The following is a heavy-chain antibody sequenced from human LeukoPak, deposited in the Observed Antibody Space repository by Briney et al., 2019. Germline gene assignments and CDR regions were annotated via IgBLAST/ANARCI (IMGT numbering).Heavy chain of an antibody. CDR3: TKDSFIVVRGVGSDDGFAV. CDR1: GFTFGDYE. V-gene: IGHV3-23*01. J-gene: IGHJ3*01. CDR2: VGDSAYTT. Sequence: PGGSLRLSCAASGFTFGDYEMSWVRQAPGKGLEWVAAVGDSAYTTHHADSVKGRFFISRDNSKNTVHLQMNSLRAEDTAVYYCTKDSFIVVRGVGSDDGFAVWGQGTMVTVSS. D-gene: IGHD3-10*01.